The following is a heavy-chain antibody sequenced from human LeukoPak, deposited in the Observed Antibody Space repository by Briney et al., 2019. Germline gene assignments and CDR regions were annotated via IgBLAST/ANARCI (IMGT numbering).Heavy chain of an antibody. Sequence: SETLSLTCAVYGGSFSGYFWSWIRQPPGKGLEWIGEINHSGSTNHNPSLKSRVTISVDTSKNQFSLKLSSVTAAGTAVYYCARAADYYGSGSYYYYYYMDVWGKGTTVTVSS. J-gene: IGHJ6*03. D-gene: IGHD3-10*01. V-gene: IGHV4-34*01. CDR3: ARAADYYGSGSYYYYYYMDV. CDR2: INHSGST. CDR1: GGSFSGYF.